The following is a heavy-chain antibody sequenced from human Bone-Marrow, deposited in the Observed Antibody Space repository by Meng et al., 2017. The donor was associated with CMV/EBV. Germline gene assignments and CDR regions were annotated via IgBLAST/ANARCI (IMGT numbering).Heavy chain of an antibody. CDR3: ARHDGSATAHP. CDR2: IYPGDSDT. J-gene: IGHJ5*02. V-gene: IGHV5-51*01. D-gene: IGHD2-21*02. Sequence: GGSLRLSCKGSGYSFTSYWIGWVRQMPGKGLEWMGIIYPGDSDTRYSPSFQGQVTISADKSISTAYLQWSSLKASDTAMYSCARHDGSATAHPGGQGTRGTVS. CDR1: GYSFTSYW.